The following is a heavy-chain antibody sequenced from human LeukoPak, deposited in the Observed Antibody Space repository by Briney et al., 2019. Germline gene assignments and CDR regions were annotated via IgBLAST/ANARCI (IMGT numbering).Heavy chain of an antibody. CDR3: ARRGSSSSLHYYGMDV. D-gene: IGHD6-6*01. Sequence: ASVKVSCKASGYTFTSYYMHWVRQAPGQGLEWMGLINPGGGSTSYAQKFQGRVTVTRDTSTSTVYMELSSLRSEDTAVYYCARRGSSSSLHYYGMDVWGQGTTVTVSS. J-gene: IGHJ6*02. CDR2: INPGGGST. V-gene: IGHV1-46*01. CDR1: GYTFTSYY.